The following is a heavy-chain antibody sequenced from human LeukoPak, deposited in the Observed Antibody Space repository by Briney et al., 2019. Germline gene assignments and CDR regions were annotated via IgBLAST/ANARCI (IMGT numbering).Heavy chain of an antibody. J-gene: IGHJ3*02. CDR1: GGSISSGSYY. CDR3: ARDHGSVLKDAFDI. V-gene: IGHV4-39*07. CDR2: IYYSGST. Sequence: PSETLSLTCTVSGGSISSGSYYWSWIRQPAGKGLEWIGSIYYSGSTYYNPSLKSRVTISVDTSKNQFSLKLSSVTAADTAVYYCARDHGSVLKDAFDIWGQGTMVTVSS. D-gene: IGHD3-10*01.